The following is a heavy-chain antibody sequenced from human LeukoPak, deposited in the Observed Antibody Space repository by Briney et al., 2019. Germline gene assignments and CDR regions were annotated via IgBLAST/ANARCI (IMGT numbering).Heavy chain of an antibody. Sequence: SETLSLPCTVSGGSISSYYWSWIRQPAGKGLEWIGRIYTSGSTNYNPSLKSRVTMSVDTSKNQFSLKLSSVTAADTAVYYCAREVAAAGIGWFDPWGQGTLVTVSS. CDR3: AREVAAAGIGWFDP. CDR1: GGSISSYY. J-gene: IGHJ5*02. D-gene: IGHD6-13*01. V-gene: IGHV4-4*07. CDR2: IYTSGST.